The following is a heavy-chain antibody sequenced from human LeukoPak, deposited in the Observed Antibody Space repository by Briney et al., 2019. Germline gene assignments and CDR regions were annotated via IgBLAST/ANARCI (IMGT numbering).Heavy chain of an antibody. D-gene: IGHD3-10*02. CDR1: GFTFNSYG. CDR2: IHYDGSNK. V-gene: IGHV3-30*02. J-gene: IGHJ6*04. CDR3: AELGITMIGGV. Sequence: SGGSLRLSCAASGFTFNSYGMHWVRQAPGKGLEWAAFIHYDGSNKYYADSVKGRFTISRDNAKNSLYLQMNSLRAEDTAVYYCAELGITMIGGVWGKGTTVTISS.